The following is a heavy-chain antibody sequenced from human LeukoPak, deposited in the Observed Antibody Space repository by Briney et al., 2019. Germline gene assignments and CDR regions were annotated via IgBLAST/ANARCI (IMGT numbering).Heavy chain of an antibody. Sequence: PSETLSLTCAVYGGSFSGYYWSWIRQPPGKGLEWIGEINHSGSTNYNPSLKSRVTISVDTSKNQFSLKLSSVTAADTAVYYCARHKRGEQQLVYYYYYYMDVWGKGTTVTISS. J-gene: IGHJ6*03. CDR3: ARHKRGEQQLVYYYYYYMDV. V-gene: IGHV4-34*01. CDR1: GGSFSGYY. CDR2: INHSGST. D-gene: IGHD6-13*01.